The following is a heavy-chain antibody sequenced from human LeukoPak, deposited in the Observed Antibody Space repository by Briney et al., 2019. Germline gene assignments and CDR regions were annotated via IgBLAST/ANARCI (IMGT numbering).Heavy chain of an antibody. J-gene: IGHJ3*01. V-gene: IGHV3-74*01. CDR1: GFTFSSYW. D-gene: IGHD6-19*01. CDR2: IYSDGSST. CDR3: ARRTSIAVTGTPVFDV. Sequence: PGGSLRLSCAASGFTFSSYWMHWVRHAPGKGLVWVSRIYSDGSSTSYADSVKGRFTISRDNAKNTLYLQMNSLRAEDTAVYYCARRTSIAVTGTPVFDVWGPGTMVTVSS.